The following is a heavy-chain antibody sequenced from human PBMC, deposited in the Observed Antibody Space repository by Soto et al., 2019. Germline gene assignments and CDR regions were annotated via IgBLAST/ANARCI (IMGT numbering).Heavy chain of an antibody. CDR3: TRHKVVAATMWFEP. Sequence: EVQLVESGGGLVQPGGSLKLSCAASGFTFSGSAMHWVRQASGKGLEWVGRIRSKANSYATAYAASVKGRFTISRDDSKNKAYLQMNSLKTEDTAVYYCTRHKVVAATMWFEPWGEGTLVTVSS. D-gene: IGHD2-15*01. J-gene: IGHJ5*02. CDR2: IRSKANSYAT. CDR1: GFTFSGSA. V-gene: IGHV3-73*02.